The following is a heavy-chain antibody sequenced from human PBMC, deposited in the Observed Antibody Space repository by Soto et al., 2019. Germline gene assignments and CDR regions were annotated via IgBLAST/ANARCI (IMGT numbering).Heavy chain of an antibody. CDR1: GDSINNCC. J-gene: IGHJ6*02. CDR2: ISYSGST. Sequence: PSETLSLTCTISGDSINNCCWNWIRQPPGKGLEWIGYISYSGSTSYNPSLQSRVTISSDTSKNQFSLQLSSVTAADTAVYFCARARQRDTGRGLDVWGQGTPVTVSS. CDR3: ARARQRDTGRGLDV. D-gene: IGHD5-18*01. V-gene: IGHV4-59*01.